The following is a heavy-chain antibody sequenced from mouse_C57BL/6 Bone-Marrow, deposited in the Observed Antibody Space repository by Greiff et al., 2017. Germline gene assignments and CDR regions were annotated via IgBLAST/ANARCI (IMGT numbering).Heavy chain of an antibody. D-gene: IGHD1-1*01. J-gene: IGHJ1*03. Sequence: EVKLVESGGGLVQPGGSLKLSCAASGFTFSDYYMYWVRQTPEKRLEWVAYISNGGGSTYYPDTVKGRFTISRDNAKNTLYLQMSRLKSEDTAMYYCARRYGSSHWYFDVWGTGTTVTVSS. CDR3: ARRYGSSHWYFDV. CDR1: GFTFSDYY. V-gene: IGHV5-12*01. CDR2: ISNGGGST.